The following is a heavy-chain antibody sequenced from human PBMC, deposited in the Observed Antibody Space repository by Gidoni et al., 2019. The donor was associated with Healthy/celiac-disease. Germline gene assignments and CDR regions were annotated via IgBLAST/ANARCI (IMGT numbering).Heavy chain of an antibody. CDR1: GFTFSSYG. V-gene: IGHV3-30*18. CDR2: ISYDGSNK. D-gene: IGHD2-2*01. CDR3: AKDYQAGFSTGDYYYYGMDV. J-gene: IGHJ6*02. Sequence: QVQLVESGGGVVQPGRSLRLSCAASGFTFSSYGMHWVRQAPGKGLEWVAVISYDGSNKYYADSVKGRFTISRDNSKNTLYLQMNSLRAEDTAVYYCAKDYQAGFSTGDYYYYGMDVWGQGTTVTVSS.